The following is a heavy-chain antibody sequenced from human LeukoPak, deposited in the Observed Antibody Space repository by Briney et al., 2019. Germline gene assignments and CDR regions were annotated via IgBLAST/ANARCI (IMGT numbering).Heavy chain of an antibody. J-gene: IGHJ4*02. D-gene: IGHD6-19*01. Sequence: GGSLRLSCAASGFTFSTYNVHWVRQAPGKGLEWVAVISYDEINIYYADSVKGRFTISRDNSKNTLYLQMNSLRVEDTAVYSCAREIRSGWYDGWGQGTLATVSS. CDR3: AREIRSGWYDG. CDR2: ISYDEINI. CDR1: GFTFSTYN. V-gene: IGHV3-30-3*01.